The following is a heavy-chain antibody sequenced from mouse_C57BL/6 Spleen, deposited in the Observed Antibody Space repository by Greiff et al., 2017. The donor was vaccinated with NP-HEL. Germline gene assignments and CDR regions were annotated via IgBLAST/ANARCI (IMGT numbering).Heavy chain of an antibody. Sequence: DVKLVESGGGLVKPGGSLKLSCAASGFTFSSYTMSWVRQTPEKRLEWVATISGGGGNTYYPDSVKGRFTISRDNAKNTLYLQMSSLRSEDTALYYCARPGMEGRYGNYAYWGQGTLVTVSA. V-gene: IGHV5-9*01. J-gene: IGHJ3*01. D-gene: IGHD2-1*01. CDR3: ARPGMEGRYGNYAY. CDR1: GFTFSSYT. CDR2: ISGGGGNT.